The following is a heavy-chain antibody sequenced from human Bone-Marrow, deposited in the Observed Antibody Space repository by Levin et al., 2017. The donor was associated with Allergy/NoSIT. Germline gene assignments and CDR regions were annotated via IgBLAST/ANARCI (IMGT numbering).Heavy chain of an antibody. D-gene: IGHD2-15*01. CDR1: GGSFSGYY. CDR2: INHSAST. Sequence: MASETLSLTCAVYGGSFSGYYWSWIRQPPGRRLEWIGEINHSASTNYNPSLKSRVTISIDTSENQFSLKLTSVTAAASAVYYCAREGRTTGYCSGGSCTDGFDVWGQGTMVTVSS. CDR3: AREGRTTGYCSGGSCTDGFDV. J-gene: IGHJ3*01. V-gene: IGHV4-34*01.